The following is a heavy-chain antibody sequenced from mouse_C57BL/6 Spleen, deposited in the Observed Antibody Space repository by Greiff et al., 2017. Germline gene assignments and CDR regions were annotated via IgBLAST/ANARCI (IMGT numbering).Heavy chain of an antibody. CDR3: ASNDYDDGYAIDY. J-gene: IGHJ4*01. Sequence: VQLQQPGAELVKPGASVKLSCKASGYTFTSYWMHWVKQRPGQGLEWIGMIHPNSGGTNYNEKFKSKATLTVDKSSSTAYMQLSSLTSEDSAVXYCASNDYDDGYAIDYWGQGTSVTVSS. V-gene: IGHV1-64*01. CDR2: IHPNSGGT. CDR1: GYTFTSYW. D-gene: IGHD2-4*01.